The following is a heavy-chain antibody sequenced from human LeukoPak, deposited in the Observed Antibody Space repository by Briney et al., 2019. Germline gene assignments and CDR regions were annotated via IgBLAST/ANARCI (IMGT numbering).Heavy chain of an antibody. Sequence: ASVTVSCTASGGTFSSYAISWVRQAPGQGLEWMGGIIPIFGTANYAQKFQGRVTITADESTSTAYMELSSLRSEDTAVYYCARDRDTIFGVVIPTFDYWGQGTLVTVSS. CDR3: ARDRDTIFGVVIPTFDY. D-gene: IGHD3-3*01. V-gene: IGHV1-69*13. CDR2: IIPIFGTA. CDR1: GGTFSSYA. J-gene: IGHJ4*02.